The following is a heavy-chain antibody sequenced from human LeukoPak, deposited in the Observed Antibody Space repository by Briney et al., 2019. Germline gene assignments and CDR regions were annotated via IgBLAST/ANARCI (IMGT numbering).Heavy chain of an antibody. CDR1: GLTFSNYA. Sequence: GGSLRLSCATSGLTFSNYAMTWVRQVPGKGLEWVSTITGSGGTTFYADSVKGRFTISRDNSRNTLYLQMNSLRAEDTAVYYCSASTWYDGAFDYWGQGTLVTVSS. CDR3: SASTWYDGAFDY. V-gene: IGHV3-23*01. J-gene: IGHJ4*02. CDR2: ITGSGGTT. D-gene: IGHD6-13*01.